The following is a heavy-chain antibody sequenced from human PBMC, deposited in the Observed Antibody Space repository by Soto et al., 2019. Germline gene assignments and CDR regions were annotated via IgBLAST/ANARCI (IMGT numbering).Heavy chain of an antibody. V-gene: IGHV3-64*01. CDR1: GFTFSSYA. CDR2: ISSNGGST. Sequence: EVQLVESGGGLVQPGGSLRLSCAASGFTFSSYAMHWVRQAPGKGLEYVSAISSNGGSTYYANSVKGRFTISRDNSKNTLYLQMGGLRAEDMAVYYCARGESGWYVDYWGQGTLVTVSS. CDR3: ARGESGWYVDY. J-gene: IGHJ4*02. D-gene: IGHD6-19*01.